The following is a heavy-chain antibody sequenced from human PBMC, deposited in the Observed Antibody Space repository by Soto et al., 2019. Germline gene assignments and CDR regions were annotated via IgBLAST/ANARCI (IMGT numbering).Heavy chain of an antibody. J-gene: IGHJ6*02. CDR1: GGTFSRCA. CDR3: ARTSSGYRMGYYYYDMDV. D-gene: IGHD3-22*01. V-gene: IGHV1-69*13. Sequence: GASVKVSWKASGGTFSRCAISWGRQAPGQGVECLGGTLPIFGTENYAQKFQGRVTITADESTSTAYMELSSLRSEDTAVYYCARTSSGYRMGYYYYDMDVWGQGTTVTVSS. CDR2: TLPIFGTE.